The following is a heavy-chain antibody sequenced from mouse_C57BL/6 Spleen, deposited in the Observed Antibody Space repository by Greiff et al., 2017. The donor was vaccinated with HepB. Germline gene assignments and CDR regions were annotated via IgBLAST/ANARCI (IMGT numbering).Heavy chain of an antibody. V-gene: IGHV1-26*01. CDR3: ARVYYEDYYAMDY. CDR1: GYTFTDYY. J-gene: IGHJ4*01. Sequence: VQLQQSGPELVKPGASVKISCKASGYTFTDYYMNWVKQSHGKSLEWIGDINPNNGGTSYNQKFKGKATLTVDKSSSTAYMELRSLTSEDSAVYYCARVYYEDYYAMDYWGQGTSVTVSS. CDR2: INPNNGGT. D-gene: IGHD2-4*01.